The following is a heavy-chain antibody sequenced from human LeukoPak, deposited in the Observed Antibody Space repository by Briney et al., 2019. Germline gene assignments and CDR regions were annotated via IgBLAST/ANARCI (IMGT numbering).Heavy chain of an antibody. V-gene: IGHV3-53*01. J-gene: IGHJ4*02. D-gene: IGHD6-19*01. CDR3: ARVMKSGWSDY. CDR2: IYSGGST. CDR1: GFTVSSNY. Sequence: GGSLRLSCAAAGFTVSSNYMSWVRQAPGKGLEWVSVIYSGGSTYYADSVKGRFTISRDNSKNTLYLQMNSLRAEDTAVYYCARVMKSGWSDYWGQGTLVTVSS.